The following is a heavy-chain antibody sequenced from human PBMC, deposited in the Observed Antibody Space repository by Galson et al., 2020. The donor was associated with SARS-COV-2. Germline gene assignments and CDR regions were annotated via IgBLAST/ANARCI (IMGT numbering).Heavy chain of an antibody. V-gene: IGHV3-9*01. D-gene: IGHD3-16*01. CDR1: GFTFEHYA. J-gene: IGHJ6*02. CDR2: ISWNSGNM. CDR3: AKDIEVESAYWYFGMDV. Sequence: GGSLRLSCAGSGFTFEHYAMHWVRQAPGKGLEWISGISWNSGNMVYADSVRGRFTISRDNAKKSLHLQINSLRPEDTALYFCAKDIEVESAYWYFGMDVWGQGTTVTVSS.